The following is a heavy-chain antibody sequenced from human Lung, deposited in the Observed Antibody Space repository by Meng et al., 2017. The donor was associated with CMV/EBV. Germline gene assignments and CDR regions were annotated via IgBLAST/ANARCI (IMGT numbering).Heavy chain of an antibody. J-gene: IGHJ6*02. Sequence: GGSLRLXCAASGFTFSSYEMNWVRKAPGKGLEWVSYISSSGSTIYYADSVKGRFTISRDNAKNSLYLQMNSLRAEDTAVYYCARDRRETYYYDFWSGYYPYYYYYGMDVWXRGKXVTGAS. CDR2: ISSSGSTI. CDR1: GFTFSSYE. V-gene: IGHV3-48*03. CDR3: ARDRRETYYYDFWSGYYPYYYYYGMDV. D-gene: IGHD3-3*01.